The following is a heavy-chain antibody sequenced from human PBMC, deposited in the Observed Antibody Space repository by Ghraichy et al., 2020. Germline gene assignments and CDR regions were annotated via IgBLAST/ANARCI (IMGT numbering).Heavy chain of an antibody. V-gene: IGHV3-48*02. CDR2: IGTSSSTI. J-gene: IGHJ4*02. D-gene: IGHD2-15*01. CDR1: GFTFSSYS. CDR3: ARDRYCSSISCYSPTDY. Sequence: GGSLRLSCVASGFTFSSYSMNWVRQAPGKGLEWVSYIGTSSSTIYYADSVKGRFTISRDNAKNSLYLQMNSLRDEDTAVYYCARDRYCSSISCYSPTDYWGQGTLVTVSS.